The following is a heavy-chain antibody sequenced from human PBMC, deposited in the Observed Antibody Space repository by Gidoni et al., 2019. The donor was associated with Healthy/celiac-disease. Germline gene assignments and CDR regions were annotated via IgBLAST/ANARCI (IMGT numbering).Heavy chain of an antibody. D-gene: IGHD6-13*01. Sequence: EVRLLESGGGLVQPGVSLRLSCAAAGFMFSSYPMSWVRQAPGKGLEWVSAISGSRGSTYYADSVRGRFTISRDNSKNTLYLQMNSLRAEDTAVYYCAKDHIAAGGTNWFDPWGQGTLVTVSS. CDR1: GFMFSSYP. CDR3: AKDHIAAGGTNWFDP. J-gene: IGHJ5*02. CDR2: ISGSRGST. V-gene: IGHV3-23*01.